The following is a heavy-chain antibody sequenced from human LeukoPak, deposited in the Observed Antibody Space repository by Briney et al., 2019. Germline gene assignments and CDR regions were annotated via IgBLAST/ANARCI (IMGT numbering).Heavy chain of an antibody. D-gene: IGHD6-19*01. J-gene: IGHJ4*02. CDR3: AREHFIAVAVFDY. CDR1: GFTFSGYS. CDR2: ISSSSSYI. V-gene: IGHV3-21*01. Sequence: PGGSLRLSCAASGFTFSGYSMNWVRQAPGKGLEWVSSISSSSSYIYYADSVKGRFTISRDNAKNSLYLQMNSLRAEDTAVYYCAREHFIAVAVFDYWGQGTLVTVSS.